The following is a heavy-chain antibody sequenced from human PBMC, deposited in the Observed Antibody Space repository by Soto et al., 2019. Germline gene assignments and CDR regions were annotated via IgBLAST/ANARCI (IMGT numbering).Heavy chain of an antibody. CDR1: GVTFRRYA. V-gene: IGHV3-21*01. D-gene: IGHD6-19*01. J-gene: IGHJ4*02. CDR2: ISSTSSYT. CDR3: ARDLALAGNY. Sequence: PWGSPGISCAASGVTFRRYAMNWGRQTQEKGLEWVSSISSTSSYTHYSDSVKGRFTISRDNANNSLFLQMNSLRAEDTATYYCARDLALAGNYWGQGVLVTVSS.